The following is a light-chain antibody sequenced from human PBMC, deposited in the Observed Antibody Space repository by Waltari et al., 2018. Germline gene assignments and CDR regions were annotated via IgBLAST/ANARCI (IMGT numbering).Light chain of an antibody. CDR1: QNISTH. Sequence: IVMTQSPATLSVSPGERATLSCRASQNISTHLVWYQHNPGQSPRLLIYAASTRATGNPARFSGHGSGTEFTLTNSSLQSEDFALYYCQQYNNWPSFGPGTKVDIK. CDR2: AAS. V-gene: IGKV3-15*01. CDR3: QQYNNWPS. J-gene: IGKJ3*01.